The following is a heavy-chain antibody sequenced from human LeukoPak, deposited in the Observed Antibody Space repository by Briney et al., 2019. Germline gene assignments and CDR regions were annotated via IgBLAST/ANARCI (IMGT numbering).Heavy chain of an antibody. CDR3: AREPSSSIAAAYNP. D-gene: IGHD6-25*01. J-gene: IGHJ5*02. Sequence: GGSLRLSCAASGVTFSSYSMNWGRQAPGKGLECVSSISSSSNYIYYADSVKGRFTISRDNANNSLYLQMKSLRAEDTAVYFCAREPSSSIAAAYNPWGQGTLVTVSS. CDR1: GVTFSSYS. CDR2: ISSSSNYI. V-gene: IGHV3-21*01.